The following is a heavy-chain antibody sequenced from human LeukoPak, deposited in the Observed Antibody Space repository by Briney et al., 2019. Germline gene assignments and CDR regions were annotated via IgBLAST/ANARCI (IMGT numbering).Heavy chain of an antibody. Sequence: GGSLRLSCAASGFTVSSNYMSWVRQAPGRGLEWVSVIYSGGSTYYADSVKGRFTISRDNSKNTLFLQMNSLRAGDTAVYYCARGTVTMVDYWGQGTLVTVLS. CDR1: GFTVSSNY. J-gene: IGHJ4*02. CDR2: IYSGGST. D-gene: IGHD3-10*01. V-gene: IGHV3-66*01. CDR3: ARGTVTMVDY.